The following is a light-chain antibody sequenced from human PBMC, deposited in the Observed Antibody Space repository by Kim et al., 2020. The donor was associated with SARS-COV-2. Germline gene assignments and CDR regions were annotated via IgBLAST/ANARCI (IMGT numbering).Light chain of an antibody. CDR3: CSFAVK. Sequence: QPVLTQPRSVSGSPGQSVTISCSGTSDDIGAYNYVSWYQLHPGKAPKLLIYDVYKRPSGVPDRFSGFKSGNTASLTVSGLQAEDEAEYYCCSFAVKFGEGTQLTVL. J-gene: IGLJ2*01. CDR1: SDDIGAYNY. CDR2: DVY. V-gene: IGLV2-11*01.